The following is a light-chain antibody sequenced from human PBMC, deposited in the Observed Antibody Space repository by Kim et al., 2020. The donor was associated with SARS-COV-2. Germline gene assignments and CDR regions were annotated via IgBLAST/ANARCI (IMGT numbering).Light chain of an antibody. Sequence: QSVLTQPPSASGTPGQRVSISCSGSSSNIGTNYVYWYQQLPGTAPKLLIYRNDQRPSGVPDRFSASKSGASAFLAISGLRSEDEADYYCAVWDDSHVLFGGGTQLTVL. CDR1: SSNIGTNY. CDR3: AVWDDSHVL. V-gene: IGLV1-47*01. CDR2: RND. J-gene: IGLJ2*01.